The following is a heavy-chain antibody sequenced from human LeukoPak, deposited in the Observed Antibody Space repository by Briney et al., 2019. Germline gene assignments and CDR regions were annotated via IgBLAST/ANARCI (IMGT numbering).Heavy chain of an antibody. CDR1: GGTFSSYA. J-gene: IGHJ4*02. D-gene: IGHD6-6*01. Sequence: VASVKVSRKASGGTFSSYAISWVRQAPGQGLEWIGGIIPIFGTANYAQKFQGRVTITTDESTSTAYMELSSLRSEDTAVYYCATGAARRFPTFVFDYWGQGTLVTVSS. CDR3: ATGAARRFPTFVFDY. CDR2: IIPIFGTA. V-gene: IGHV1-69*05.